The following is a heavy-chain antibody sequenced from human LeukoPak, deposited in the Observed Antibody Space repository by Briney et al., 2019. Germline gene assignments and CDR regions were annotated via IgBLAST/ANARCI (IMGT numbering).Heavy chain of an antibody. CDR3: ARVTSSSFAFDY. CDR2: IASDGSST. D-gene: IGHD6-6*01. V-gene: IGHV3-74*01. Sequence: GGSLRLSCAASGFTFSSYWMNWVRHAPGKGLVWVSRIASDGSSTTYADSVKGRFSISRDNAKNTLYLQMNSLRAEDTAVYYCARVTSSSFAFDYWGQGTLVTVSS. J-gene: IGHJ4*02. CDR1: GFTFSSYW.